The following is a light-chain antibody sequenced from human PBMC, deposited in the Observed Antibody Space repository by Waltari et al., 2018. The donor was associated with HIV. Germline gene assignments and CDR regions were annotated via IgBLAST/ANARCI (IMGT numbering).Light chain of an antibody. Sequence: QSALTQPASMSGPPGQSITISCTGTSDDIGGSNLVSWYQHHPGKAPRLIIFDVDKRPSGISDRFSGSKSGYTASLTISGLRTEDEADYFCCSKSTIYFGVLFGGGTTLTVL. CDR1: SDDIGGSNL. CDR3: CSKSTIYFGVL. V-gene: IGLV2-23*02. CDR2: DVD. J-gene: IGLJ2*01.